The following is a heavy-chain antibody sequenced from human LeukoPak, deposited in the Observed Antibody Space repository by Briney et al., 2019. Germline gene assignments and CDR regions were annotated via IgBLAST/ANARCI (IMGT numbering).Heavy chain of an antibody. D-gene: IGHD6-6*01. CDR1: GYTFTSYY. CDR2: IIPIFGTA. J-gene: IGHJ6*02. Sequence: SVKVSCKASGYTFTSYYMHWVRQAPGQGLEWMGGIIPIFGTANYAQKFQGRVTITADESTSTAYMELSSLRSEDTAVYYCARPLVGVVGYYYYGMDVWGQGTTVTVSS. V-gene: IGHV1-69*13. CDR3: ARPLVGVVGYYYYGMDV.